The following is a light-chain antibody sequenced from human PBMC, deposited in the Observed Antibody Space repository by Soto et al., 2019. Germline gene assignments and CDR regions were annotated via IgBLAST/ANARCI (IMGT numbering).Light chain of an antibody. CDR3: AAWDNNLGGPA. Sequence: VLTQPPSASGTPGQRVSISCSGSNSNIGSKYVYWYQQLPGTAPKLLMYRNNQRPSGVPDRFSGSKSGTSASLAISGLRSEDEADYYCAAWDNNLGGPAFGGGTKLTVL. V-gene: IGLV1-47*01. CDR1: NSNIGSKY. J-gene: IGLJ2*01. CDR2: RNN.